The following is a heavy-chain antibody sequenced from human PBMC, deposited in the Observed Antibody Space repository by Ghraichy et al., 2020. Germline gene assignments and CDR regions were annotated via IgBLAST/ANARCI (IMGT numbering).Heavy chain of an antibody. D-gene: IGHD3-3*01. J-gene: IGHJ5*02. CDR1: GFTFSSYS. CDR3: AREGGVTIFGVVLHWFDP. CDR2: ISSSSSTI. V-gene: IGHV3-48*02. Sequence: GESLNISCAASGFTFSSYSMNWVRQAPGKGLEWVSYISSSSSTIYYADSVKGRFTISRDNAKNSLYLQMNSLRDEDTAVYYCAREGGVTIFGVVLHWFDPWGQGTLVTVSS.